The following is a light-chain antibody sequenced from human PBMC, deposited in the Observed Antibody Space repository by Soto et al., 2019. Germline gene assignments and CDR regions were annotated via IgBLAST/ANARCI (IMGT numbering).Light chain of an antibody. CDR3: FSYAGSNNWV. CDR1: SSDIGAYNS. CDR2: EVN. J-gene: IGLJ3*02. V-gene: IGLV2-8*01. Sequence: QSVLTQPPSASGSPGQSVTISCTGTSSDIGAYNSVSWFQQHPGKAPKLMIYEVNKRPSGVPDPFSGSKSGNTASLTVSGLQAKYEADYYCFSYAGSNNWVFGGYTKLTVL.